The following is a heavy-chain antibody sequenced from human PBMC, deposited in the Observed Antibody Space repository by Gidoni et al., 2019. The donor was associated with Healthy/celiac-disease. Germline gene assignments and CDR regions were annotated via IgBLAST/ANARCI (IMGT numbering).Heavy chain of an antibody. Sequence: QVQLVESGGGLVKPGGSLRRSGEASGFTFSDYYMSWIRQAPGKGLEWVSYISSSGSTIYYADSVKGRFTISRDNAKNSLYLQMNSLRAEDTAVYYCARGFQVGAHYPKYYYGMDVWGQGTTVTVSS. J-gene: IGHJ6*02. V-gene: IGHV3-11*01. CDR2: ISSSGSTI. D-gene: IGHD1-26*01. CDR1: GFTFSDYY. CDR3: ARGFQVGAHYPKYYYGMDV.